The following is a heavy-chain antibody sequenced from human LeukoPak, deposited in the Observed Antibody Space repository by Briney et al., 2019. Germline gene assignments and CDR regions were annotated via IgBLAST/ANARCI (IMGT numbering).Heavy chain of an antibody. V-gene: IGHV3-23*01. J-gene: IGHJ4*02. Sequence: PGGSLRLSCAASGFPFSNYAMSWVRQAPGKGLECVSVISGDGGSTFYADSVKGRFTISRDNSKNTVYLQMNSLRAEDTAVYYCVKYSGSYGSDYFDYWGQGTLVTVSS. CDR3: VKYSGSYGSDYFDY. CDR2: ISGDGGST. CDR1: GFPFSNYA. D-gene: IGHD1-26*01.